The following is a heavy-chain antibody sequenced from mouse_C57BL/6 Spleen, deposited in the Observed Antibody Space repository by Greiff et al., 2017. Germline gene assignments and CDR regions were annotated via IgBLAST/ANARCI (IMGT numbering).Heavy chain of an antibody. CDR2: IYPGDGDT. V-gene: IGHV1-82*01. J-gene: IGHJ4*01. CDR1: GYAFSSSW. CDR3: ARSVDPYYYAMDY. Sequence: VQLQQSGPELVKPGASVKISCKASGYAFSSSWMNWVKQRPGKGLEWIGRIYPGDGDTNYNGKFKGKATLTADKSSSTAYMQLSSLTSEDSAVYFCARSVDPYYYAMDYWGQGTSVTVSS.